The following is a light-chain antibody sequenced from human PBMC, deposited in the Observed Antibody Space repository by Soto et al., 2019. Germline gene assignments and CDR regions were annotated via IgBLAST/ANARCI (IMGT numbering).Light chain of an antibody. Sequence: DIQLTQSPSFLSASVGDRVTITCRASQGISSFLAWYQQKPGKAPRLLIHSASTLQSGVPSRFSGSGSGTEFTLTISSLQPEDFATFYCQHLNSYLTFGGGTKVEVK. CDR2: SAS. J-gene: IGKJ4*01. CDR3: QHLNSYLT. CDR1: QGISSF. V-gene: IGKV1-9*01.